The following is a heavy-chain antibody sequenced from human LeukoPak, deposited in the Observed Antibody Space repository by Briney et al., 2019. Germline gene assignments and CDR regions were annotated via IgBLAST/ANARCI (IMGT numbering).Heavy chain of an antibody. CDR3: ARSGVVVPAARSYYYYYYMDV. Sequence: PSETLSLTCTVSGGSISSSSYYWGWIRQPPGKGLEWRGYIYYSGSTNYNPSLKSRVTISVDTSKNQFSLKLSSVTAADTAVYYCARSGVVVPAARSYYYYYYMDVWGKGTTVTVSS. CDR2: IYYSGST. V-gene: IGHV4-61*05. D-gene: IGHD2-2*01. CDR1: GGSISSSSYY. J-gene: IGHJ6*03.